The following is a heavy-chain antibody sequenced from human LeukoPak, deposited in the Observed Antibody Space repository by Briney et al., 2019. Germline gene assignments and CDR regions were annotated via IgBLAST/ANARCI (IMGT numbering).Heavy chain of an antibody. V-gene: IGHV1-2*02. CDR2: INPNSGGT. CDR3: ARIPYYYDSSGRGYFDY. D-gene: IGHD3-22*01. Sequence: ASVKVSCKASGYTFTGYYMHWVRQAPGQRLEWRGGINPNSGGTNYAQEFQGRVTMTRDTSITTAYMELSRLRSDDTAVYYCARIPYYYDSSGRGYFDYWGQGTLVTVSS. J-gene: IGHJ4*02. CDR1: GYTFTGYY.